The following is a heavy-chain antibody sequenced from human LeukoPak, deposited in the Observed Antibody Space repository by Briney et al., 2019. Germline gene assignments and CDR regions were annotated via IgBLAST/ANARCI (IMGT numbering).Heavy chain of an antibody. D-gene: IGHD6-19*01. V-gene: IGHV1-24*01. CDR1: GYTLTELS. Sequence: ASVKVSCKVSGYTLTELSMHWVRQAPGKGLEWMGGFDPEDGETIYAQKFQGRVTMTEDTSTDTAYMELSSLRSEDTAVYYCATESGWYGFFGYWGQGTPVTVSS. CDR2: FDPEDGET. CDR3: ATESGWYGFFGY. J-gene: IGHJ4*02.